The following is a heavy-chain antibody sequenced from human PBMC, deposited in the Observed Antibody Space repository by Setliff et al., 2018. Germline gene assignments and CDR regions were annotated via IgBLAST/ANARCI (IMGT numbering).Heavy chain of an antibody. J-gene: IGHJ3*02. D-gene: IGHD3-3*01. CDR3: ASPRRDDLDSPFDAFDI. CDR1: GVSITSGHY. V-gene: IGHV4-38-2*01. Sequence: TLSLTCGVSGVSITSGHYWGWIRQSPGKGLEWLATIHQRGRTYYNPSLDSRVTISLDTSKNHFSLRLSSVTAADTAVYYCASPRRDDLDSPFDAFDIWGQGTKVTVSS. CDR2: IHQRGRT.